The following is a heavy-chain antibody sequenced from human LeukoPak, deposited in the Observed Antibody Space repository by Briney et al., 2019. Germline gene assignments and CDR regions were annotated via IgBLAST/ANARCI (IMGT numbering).Heavy chain of an antibody. D-gene: IGHD3-10*01. V-gene: IGHV3-21*04. CDR2: ISSSSSYI. J-gene: IGHJ4*02. CDR1: GFTFSSYS. Sequence: PGGSLRLSCAASGFTFSSYSMNWVRQAPGKGLEWVSSISSSSSYIYYADSVKGRFTISRDNSKNTLYLQMNNLRAEDTAVYYCAKDHIGYYGSGSYFPLDYWGQGTLVTVSS. CDR3: AKDHIGYYGSGSYFPLDY.